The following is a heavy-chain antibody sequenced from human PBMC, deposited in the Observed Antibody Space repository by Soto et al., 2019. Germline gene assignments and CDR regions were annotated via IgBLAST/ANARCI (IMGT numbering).Heavy chain of an antibody. J-gene: IGHJ4*02. D-gene: IGHD2-21*02. Sequence: QVQLVQSGAEVKKPGSSVKVSCKASGGTFSSYAISWVRQAPGQGLEWMGGIIPIFGTANYAQKFQGRVTSTADESTSTAYMELSRLRSEDTAVYYWASTVVTPLVFIDYWGLGTLVTVSS. CDR3: ASTVVTPLVFIDY. CDR2: IIPIFGTA. V-gene: IGHV1-69*12. CDR1: GGTFSSYA.